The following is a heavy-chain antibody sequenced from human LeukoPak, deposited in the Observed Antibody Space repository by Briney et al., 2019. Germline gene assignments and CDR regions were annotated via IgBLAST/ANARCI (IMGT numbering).Heavy chain of an antibody. V-gene: IGHV1-2*02. CDR2: INPNSGGT. D-gene: IGHD4-17*01. CDR1: GYTFTGYY. J-gene: IGHJ4*02. Sequence: ASVKVSCKASGYTFTGYYMHWVRQAPGQGLEWMGWINPNSGGTNYAQKFQGRVTMTRDTPISTAYMELSRLRSDDTAVYYCAREMNYDDYRTSDYWGQGTLVTVSS. CDR3: AREMNYDDYRTSDY.